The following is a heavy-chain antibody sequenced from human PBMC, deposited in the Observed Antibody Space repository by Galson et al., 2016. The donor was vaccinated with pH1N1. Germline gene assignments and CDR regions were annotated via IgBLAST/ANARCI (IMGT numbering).Heavy chain of an antibody. CDR1: GFTFSSHW. CDR3: AKKIGSD. D-gene: IGHD3-22*01. V-gene: IGHV3-7*01. CDR2: IKEDGSTK. J-gene: IGHJ4*02. Sequence: SLRLSCAASGFTFSSHWMSWIRQAPGKGLEWVANIKEDGSTKYYVDSVKGRFTISRDNAKNSLYLQMNSLRAEDTAVYYCAKKIGSDWGQGTLVTVSS.